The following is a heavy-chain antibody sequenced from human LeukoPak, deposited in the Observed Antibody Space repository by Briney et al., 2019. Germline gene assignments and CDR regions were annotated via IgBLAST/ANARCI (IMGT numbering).Heavy chain of an antibody. CDR2: ISSSSSYT. J-gene: IGHJ5*02. V-gene: IGHV3-11*06. D-gene: IGHD2-2*01. CDR1: GFTFSDYY. CDR3: ARDDCSSISCYHNWFDP. Sequence: GGSLRLSCAASGFTFSDYYMSWIRQAPGKGLEWVSYISSSSSYTNYADSVKGRFTISRDNAKNSLYLQMNSLRAEDTAVYYCARDDCSSISCYHNWFDPWGQGTLVTVSS.